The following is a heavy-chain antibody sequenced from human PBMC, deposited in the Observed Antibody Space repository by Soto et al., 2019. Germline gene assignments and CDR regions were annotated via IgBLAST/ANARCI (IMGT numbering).Heavy chain of an antibody. J-gene: IGHJ4*02. V-gene: IGHV3-74*01. D-gene: IGHD1-1*01. CDR2: INTDGTTT. CDR3: ARDQHWNNRDY. Sequence: EVQLVESGGGLVQPGGSLRLSCAASGFTFTGHWMHWVRQPLGKGLVWVARINTDGTTTNYADSVKGRFTISRDNAKNTLYLEMNSLRAEDTAVYYCARDQHWNNRDYRGQGTLVTVS. CDR1: GFTFTGHW.